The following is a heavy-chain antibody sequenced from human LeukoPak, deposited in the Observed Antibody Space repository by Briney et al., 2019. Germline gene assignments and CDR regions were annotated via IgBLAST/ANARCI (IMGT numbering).Heavy chain of an antibody. V-gene: IGHV3-9*01. D-gene: IGHD1-26*01. CDR3: ARGSIVGTTVGFDY. CDR1: GFTFDDYA. Sequence: PGRSLRLSCAASGFTFDDYAMHWVRQAPGKGLEWVSGISWNSGSIGYADSVKGRFTISRDNAKNSLYLQMNSLRAEDTALYYCARGSIVGTTVGFDYWGQGTLVTVSS. J-gene: IGHJ4*02. CDR2: ISWNSGSI.